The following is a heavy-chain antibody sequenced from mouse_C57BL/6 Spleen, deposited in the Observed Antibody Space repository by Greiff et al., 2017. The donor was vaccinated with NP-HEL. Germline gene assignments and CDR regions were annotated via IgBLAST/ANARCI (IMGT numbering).Heavy chain of an antibody. CDR2: IYPGSGST. CDR1: GYTFTSYW. CDR3: ARSYYGSSYWFAY. D-gene: IGHD1-1*01. V-gene: IGHV1-55*01. J-gene: IGHJ3*01. Sequence: VQLQQPGAELVKPGASVKMSCKASGYTFTSYWITWVKQRPGQGLEWIGDIYPGSGSTNYNEKFKSKATLTVDTSSSTAYMQLSSLTSEDSAVYYCARSYYGSSYWFAYWGQGTLVTVSA.